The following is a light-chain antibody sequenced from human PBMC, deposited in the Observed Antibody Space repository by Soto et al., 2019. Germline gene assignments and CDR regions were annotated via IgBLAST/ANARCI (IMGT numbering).Light chain of an antibody. Sequence: DIVMTQSPAPLSVSPGERATLSCRASPSVSSNVAWYQQKPGQAPRLLIYGASTRATGIPARFSGSGSGTEFTLTVSSLQSEDFAVYYCQQYNNWPPWTFGQGTKVEIK. J-gene: IGKJ1*01. CDR2: GAS. V-gene: IGKV3-15*01. CDR1: PSVSSN. CDR3: QQYNNWPPWT.